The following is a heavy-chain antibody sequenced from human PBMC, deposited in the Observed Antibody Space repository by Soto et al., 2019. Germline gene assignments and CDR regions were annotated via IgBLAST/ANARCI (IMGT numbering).Heavy chain of an antibody. CDR1: GFTLTTYG. D-gene: IGHD6-13*01. CDR3: AKEFGSTWIDH. V-gene: IGHV3-30*18. J-gene: IGHJ4*02. Sequence: GGSLRLSCAASGFTLTTYGMPWVRQAPGKGLDWVAGMSCHGTKEYYADSVKGRFTISRDSSRNTLFLQLNSLRAEDTAVYYCAKEFGSTWIDHWGEGTLVTVSS. CDR2: MSCHGTKE.